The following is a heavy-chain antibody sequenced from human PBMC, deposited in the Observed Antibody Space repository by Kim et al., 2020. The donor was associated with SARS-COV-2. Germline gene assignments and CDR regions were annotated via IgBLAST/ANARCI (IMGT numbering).Heavy chain of an antibody. V-gene: IGHV3-23*01. CDR1: GFTFSSYA. CDR2: ISGSGGST. D-gene: IGHD2-2*02. J-gene: IGHJ4*02. Sequence: GGSLRLSCAASGFTFSSYAMSWVRQAPGKGLEWVSAISGSGGSTYYADSVKGRFTISRDNSKNTLYLQMNSLRAEDTAVYYCAKDFQYCSSTSCYSYWGQGTLVTVSS. CDR3: AKDFQYCSSTSCYSY.